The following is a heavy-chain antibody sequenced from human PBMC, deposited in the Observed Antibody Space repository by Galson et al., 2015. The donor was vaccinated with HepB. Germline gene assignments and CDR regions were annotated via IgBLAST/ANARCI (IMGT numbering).Heavy chain of an antibody. D-gene: IGHD6-6*01. V-gene: IGHV3-23*01. CDR3: VREYSSSGGMHV. CDR2: VSRSGGTT. J-gene: IGHJ6*02. CDR1: GFTFSNYD. Sequence: SLRLSCAASGFTFSNYDMNWVRQAPGKGLEWVSGVSRSGGTTDYADAVKGRFTISRDNSKNTVYLQMNALRADDSAVYYCVREYSSSGGMHVWGQGTTVTVSS.